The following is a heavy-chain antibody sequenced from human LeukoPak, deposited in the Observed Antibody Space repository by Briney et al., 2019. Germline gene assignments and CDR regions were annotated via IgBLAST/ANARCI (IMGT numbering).Heavy chain of an antibody. J-gene: IGHJ4*02. V-gene: IGHV4-59*08. CDR2: ISDIGSI. CDR3: AGHHPRNTVDF. Sequence: SETLSLTCTVSGVSISSYYWSWIRQPPGKGLEWIAYISDIGSINYNPSLKSRVTISLDTSKNQFSLKLSSVTAADTAVYYCAGHHPRNTVDFWGQGTLVTVSS. CDR1: GVSISSYY. D-gene: IGHD2-8*02.